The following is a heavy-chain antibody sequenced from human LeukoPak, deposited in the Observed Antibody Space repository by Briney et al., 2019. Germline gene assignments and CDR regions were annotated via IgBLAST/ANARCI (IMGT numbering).Heavy chain of an antibody. CDR2: INPSGGST. Sequence: ASVKVSCKASGSSFTRHYMHWARQAPGQGLEWMGIINPSGGSTTYAHKFQGRVTMTRDTSTNTVYMEVSSLRSEDTAVYYCAGSEQLVPFDYWGQGTLVTVSS. CDR1: GSSFTRHY. D-gene: IGHD6-13*01. CDR3: AGSEQLVPFDY. J-gene: IGHJ4*02. V-gene: IGHV1-46*01.